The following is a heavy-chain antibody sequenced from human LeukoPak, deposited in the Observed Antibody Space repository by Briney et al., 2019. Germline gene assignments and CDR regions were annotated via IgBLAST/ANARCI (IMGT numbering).Heavy chain of an antibody. J-gene: IGHJ4*02. D-gene: IGHD6-19*01. CDR3: ASDTVAGTG. Sequence: SETLSLTCAVFGGSFSDYYWSWIRQPPGKGLEWIGEINHSGITNYNPSLKSRVTISADTSKNQFSLKLSSVTAADTAVYYCASDTVAGTGWGQGTLVTVSS. CDR2: INHSGIT. CDR1: GGSFSDYY. V-gene: IGHV4-34*01.